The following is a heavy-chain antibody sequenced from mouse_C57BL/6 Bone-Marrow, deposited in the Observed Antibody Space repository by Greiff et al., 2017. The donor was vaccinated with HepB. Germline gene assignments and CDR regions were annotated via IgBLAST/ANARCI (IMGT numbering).Heavy chain of an antibody. CDR1: GYTFTSYW. Sequence: QVQLQQPGAELVKPGASVKMSCKASGYTFTSYWITWVKQRPGQGLEWIGDIYPGSGSTNYNEKFKSKATLTVDTSSSTAYMQLSSLTSEDSAVYYGARRRDFYGWSHWYFDVWGTGTTVTVSS. V-gene: IGHV1-55*01. J-gene: IGHJ1*03. CDR2: IYPGSGST. CDR3: ARRRDFYGWSHWYFDV. D-gene: IGHD1-1*01.